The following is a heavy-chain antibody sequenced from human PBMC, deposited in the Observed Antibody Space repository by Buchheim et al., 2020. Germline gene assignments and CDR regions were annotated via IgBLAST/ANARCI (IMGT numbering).Heavy chain of an antibody. J-gene: IGHJ6*02. D-gene: IGHD2-15*01. CDR1: GFTFSTYV. Sequence: QVQLVESGGGVVQPGGSLRLSCEASGFTFSTYVMRWVRQAPGKGLEWVAVISYDGINKYYADSVKGRFTISRDNSKNTLYLQMNSLRPEDTALYYCARVAAVYDYYYAMDVWGQGTT. CDR3: ARVAAVYDYYYAMDV. CDR2: ISYDGINK. V-gene: IGHV3-30-3*01.